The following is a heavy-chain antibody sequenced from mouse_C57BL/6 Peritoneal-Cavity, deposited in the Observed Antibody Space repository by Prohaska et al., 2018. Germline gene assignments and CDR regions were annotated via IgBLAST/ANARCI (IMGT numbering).Heavy chain of an antibody. J-gene: IGHJ2*01. CDR1: GYTFTDHT. V-gene: IGHV1-78*01. D-gene: IGHD3-2*02. CDR2: INPSNGGT. Sequence: QVQLQQSDAELVTPGASVKISCKVSGYTFTDHTIHWMKPRPGQGLEWIGNINPSNGGTNYNEKFKSKATLTVDKSSSTAYMQLSSRTSEDSAVYYCARQHRLDYWGQGTTLTVSS. CDR3: ARQHRLDY.